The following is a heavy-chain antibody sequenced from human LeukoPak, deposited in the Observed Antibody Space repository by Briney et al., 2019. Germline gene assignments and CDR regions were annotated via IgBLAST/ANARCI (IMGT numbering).Heavy chain of an antibody. Sequence: NPSETLSLTCAVYGGSFSGYYWSWIRQPPGKGLEWIGEINHSGSTNYNLSLKSRVTISVDTSKNQFSLKLSSVTAADTAVYYCARAGKYYYDSSGYLTAWGQGTLVTVSS. J-gene: IGHJ5*02. CDR3: ARAGKYYYDSSGYLTA. D-gene: IGHD3-22*01. V-gene: IGHV4-34*01. CDR2: INHSGST. CDR1: GGSFSGYY.